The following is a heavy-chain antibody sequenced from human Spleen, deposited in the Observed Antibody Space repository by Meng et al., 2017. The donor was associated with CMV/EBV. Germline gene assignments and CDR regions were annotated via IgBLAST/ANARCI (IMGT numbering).Heavy chain of an antibody. CDR1: GFTFSRYA. V-gene: IGHV3-23*03. Sequence: GESLKISCAASGFTFSRYAMTWVRQAPGKGLEWVSVVSSGSSKTYYADSVKGRFTISRDNSKNTLYLQMNSLRAEDTAVYYCAKDQSSTSLFDYWGQGTLVTVSS. J-gene: IGHJ4*02. D-gene: IGHD2-2*01. CDR3: AKDQSSTSLFDY. CDR2: VSSGSSKT.